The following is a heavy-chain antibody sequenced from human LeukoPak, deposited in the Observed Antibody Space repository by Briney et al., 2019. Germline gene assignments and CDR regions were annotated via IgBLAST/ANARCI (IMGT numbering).Heavy chain of an antibody. D-gene: IGHD4-17*01. V-gene: IGHV3-66*02. CDR1: GFTVSSNY. Sequence: GGSLRLSCAASGFTVSSNYMSWVRQAPGKGLEWVSVIYSGGSTYYADSVKGRFTISRDNSKNTLYLQMSSLRAEDTAVYYCARDYGDYGYYNWFDPWGQGTLVTVSS. CDR2: IYSGGST. J-gene: IGHJ5*02. CDR3: ARDYGDYGYYNWFDP.